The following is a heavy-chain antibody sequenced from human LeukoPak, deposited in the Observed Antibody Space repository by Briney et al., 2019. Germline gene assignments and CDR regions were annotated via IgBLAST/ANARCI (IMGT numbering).Heavy chain of an antibody. CDR2: IYHSGNT. CDR3: ARLPLGAFGEVLNFDF. Sequence: PSETLSLTCTVSAYSIRSGYYWGWIRQPPGKGLEWIGSIYHSGNTYYNPSLKSRVTISIDTSKKQFSLKVKSVTAADTAVYFCARLPLGAFGEVLNFDFWGQGTLVTVSS. D-gene: IGHD3-10*01. CDR1: AYSIRSGYY. J-gene: IGHJ4*02. V-gene: IGHV4-38-2*02.